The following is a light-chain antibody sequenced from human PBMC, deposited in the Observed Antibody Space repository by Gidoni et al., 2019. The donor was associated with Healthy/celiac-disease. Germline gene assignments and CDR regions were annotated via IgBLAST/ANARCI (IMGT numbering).Light chain of an antibody. CDR3: QQYYSTPPPWT. J-gene: IGKJ1*01. V-gene: IGKV4-1*01. Sequence: DIVMTQSPDSLAVSLGERATINCKSSQSVLYSSNNKNYLAWYQQKPGQPPKLLIYWASTRESGVPDRFSGSGSGTDFTLTISSLQAEDVAVYYCQQYYSTPPPWTFXQXTKVEIK. CDR2: WAS. CDR1: QSVLYSSNNKNY.